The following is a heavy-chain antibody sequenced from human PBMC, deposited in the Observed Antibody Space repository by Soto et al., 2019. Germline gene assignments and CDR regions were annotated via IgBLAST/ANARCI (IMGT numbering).Heavy chain of an antibody. V-gene: IGHV4-59*08. Sequence: GSLRLSCAASGFTFSSYALSWIRQPPGKGLEWIGYIYYSGSTNYNPSLKSRVTISVDTSKNQFSLKLSSVTAADTAVYYCARHVQWLVTFDYWGQGTLVTVSS. CDR2: IYYSGST. J-gene: IGHJ4*02. CDR1: GFTFSSYA. D-gene: IGHD6-19*01. CDR3: ARHVQWLVTFDY.